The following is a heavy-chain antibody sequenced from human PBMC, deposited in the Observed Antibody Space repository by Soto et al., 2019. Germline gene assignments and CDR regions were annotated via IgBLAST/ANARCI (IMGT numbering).Heavy chain of an antibody. CDR3: ARGITKYDYGP. Sequence: PSEPLSLTSAVSGCSISTSNWWSWVRQPPGQGLEWIGHIYHSGSTNYTPSLKSRVTISVDKSKNQFSLRLSSVTAADTAVYYCARGITKYDYGPWGQGTLVTVSS. V-gene: IGHV4-4*02. CDR1: GCSISTSNW. D-gene: IGHD4-17*01. CDR2: IYHSGST. J-gene: IGHJ5*02.